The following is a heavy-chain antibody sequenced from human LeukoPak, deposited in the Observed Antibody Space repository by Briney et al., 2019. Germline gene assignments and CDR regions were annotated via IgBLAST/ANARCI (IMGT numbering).Heavy chain of an antibody. V-gene: IGHV6-1*01. Sequence: PSQTLSLTCAISGDSVSSNSAAWNWIRQSPSRGLEWLGRTYYRSKWYNDYAVSVKSRITINPDTSKNQFSLQLNSVTPEDTAVYYCARDGVPNLGSSVGWKWFDPWGQGTLVTVSS. J-gene: IGHJ5*02. CDR3: ARDGVPNLGSSVGWKWFDP. CDR2: TYYRSKWYN. CDR1: GDSVSSNSAA. D-gene: IGHD1-26*01.